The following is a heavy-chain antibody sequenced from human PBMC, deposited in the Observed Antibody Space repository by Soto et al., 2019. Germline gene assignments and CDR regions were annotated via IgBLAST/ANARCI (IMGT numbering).Heavy chain of an antibody. V-gene: IGHV3-30*18. Sequence: QPGGSLRLSCAASGFTFSSYGMHWVRQSPGKGLEWVAVISYDGSNKYYADSVKGRFTISRDSSTNTLYVQMSSLRAEDTAVYYCAKEAAAGHWGQGTLVTVS. D-gene: IGHD6-13*01. CDR2: ISYDGSNK. CDR1: GFTFSSYG. CDR3: AKEAAAGH. J-gene: IGHJ4*02.